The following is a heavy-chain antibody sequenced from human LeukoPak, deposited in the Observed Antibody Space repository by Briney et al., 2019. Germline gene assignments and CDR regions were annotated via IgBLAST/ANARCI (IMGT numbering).Heavy chain of an antibody. V-gene: IGHV3-64*01. D-gene: IGHD2/OR15-2a*01. Sequence: GSLRLSCAASGFTFSLYAMHWVRQAPGKGLEYISAITSNGHSAYYANSVEGRFTISRDNSKNTLYLQMGSLRAEDMAVYYCARGRLASTTSTTYDYWGQGTLVTVSS. CDR1: GFTFSLYA. CDR2: ITSNGHSA. CDR3: ARGRLASTTSTTYDY. J-gene: IGHJ4*02.